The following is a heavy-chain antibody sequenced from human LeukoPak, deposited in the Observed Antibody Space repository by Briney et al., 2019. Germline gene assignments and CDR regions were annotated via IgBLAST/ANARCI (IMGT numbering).Heavy chain of an antibody. Sequence: QPGGSLRLSCVASGFSFSSYGMSWVRQAPGKGLEWVSAISGSGGSTYYADSVKGRFTISRDNSKNTLYLQMNSLRAEDTAVYYCAKAPLTTVTTRGDWGQGTLVTVSS. CDR2: ISGSGGST. D-gene: IGHD4-17*01. V-gene: IGHV3-23*01. CDR3: AKAPLTTVTTRGD. J-gene: IGHJ4*02. CDR1: GFSFSSYG.